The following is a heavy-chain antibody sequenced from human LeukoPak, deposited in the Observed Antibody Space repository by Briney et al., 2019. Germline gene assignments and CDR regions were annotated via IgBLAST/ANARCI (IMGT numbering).Heavy chain of an antibody. V-gene: IGHV5-10-1*01. D-gene: IGHD3-22*01. J-gene: IGHJ3*02. CDR3: ARTGSYDSSGYTKPLDAFDI. Sequence: GESLKISCKASGYSFSNYWIGWVRQTPGKGLEWMGRIDPSDSYTNYSPSFQGHVTISADKSISTAYLQWSSLKASDTAMYYCARTGSYDSSGYTKPLDAFDIWGQGTMVTVSS. CDR1: GYSFSNYW. CDR2: IDPSDSYT.